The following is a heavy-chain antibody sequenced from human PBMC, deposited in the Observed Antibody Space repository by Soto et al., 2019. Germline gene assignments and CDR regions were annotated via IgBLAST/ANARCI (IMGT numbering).Heavy chain of an antibody. CDR3: AKDPRQTTVVTVGYFHH. V-gene: IGHV3-23*01. D-gene: IGHD4-17*01. J-gene: IGHJ1*01. CDR1: GFTFSSYA. CDR2: ISGSGGST. Sequence: PGGSLRLSCAASGFTFSSYAMSWVRQAPGKGLEWVSAISGSGGSTYYADSVKGRFTISRDNSKNTLYLQMNSLRAEDTAVYYCAKDPRQTTVVTVGYFHHWGQGTLVTVSS.